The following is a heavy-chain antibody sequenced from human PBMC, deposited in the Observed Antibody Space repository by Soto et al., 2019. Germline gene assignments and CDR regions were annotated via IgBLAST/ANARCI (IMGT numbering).Heavy chain of an antibody. Sequence: PGGSLRLSCAVSGFTFRGFGMHWVRQAPGKGLEWVALILYDGSNKYYADSVKGRFTISRDNSKNTLYLQMNSLRAEDTAVYYCAKDLRGMDVWGQGTTVTVSS. V-gene: IGHV3-30*02. CDR2: ILYDGSNK. CDR3: AKDLRGMDV. J-gene: IGHJ6*02. CDR1: GFTFRGFG.